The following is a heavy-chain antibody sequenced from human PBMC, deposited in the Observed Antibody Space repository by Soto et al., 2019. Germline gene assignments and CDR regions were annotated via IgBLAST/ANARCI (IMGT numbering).Heavy chain of an antibody. D-gene: IGHD3-10*01. CDR2: IYYSGST. V-gene: IGHV4-59*01. J-gene: IGHJ5*02. CDR1: AGSISSYY. Sequence: SETLSLTCTVSAGSISSYYWSWIRQPPGKGLEWIGYIYYSGSTNYNPSLKSRVTISVDTSKNQFSLKLSSVTAADTAVYYCARELGDPWGQGTLVTVSS. CDR3: ARELGDP.